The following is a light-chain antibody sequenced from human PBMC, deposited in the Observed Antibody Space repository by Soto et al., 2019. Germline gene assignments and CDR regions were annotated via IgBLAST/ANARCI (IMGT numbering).Light chain of an antibody. CDR3: GTWDSSVSVPV. CDR2: ENN. J-gene: IGLJ3*02. V-gene: IGLV1-51*02. CDR1: SSKIGNNY. Sequence: QSVLTQPPSVSAAPGQKVTISCSGSSSKIGNNYVSWYQQLPGTAPKLLIYENNKRPSGIPDRFSGSKSGTSATLGITGLQTGDEADYYCGTWDSSVSVPVFGGGTQLTVL.